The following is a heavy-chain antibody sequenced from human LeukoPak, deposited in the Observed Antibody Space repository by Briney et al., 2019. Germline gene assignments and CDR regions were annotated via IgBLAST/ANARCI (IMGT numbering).Heavy chain of an antibody. CDR1: GYTFTSYY. Sequence: ASVKVSCKASGYTFTSYYMHWMRQAPGQGPEWMGIINPRGGSTDYAQKFQGRVTMTEDTSTDTAYMELSSLRSEDTAVYYCATTAQRGPYYYYYMDVWGKGTTVTVSS. V-gene: IGHV1-46*01. D-gene: IGHD1/OR15-1a*01. CDR2: INPRGGST. CDR3: ATTAQRGPYYYYYMDV. J-gene: IGHJ6*03.